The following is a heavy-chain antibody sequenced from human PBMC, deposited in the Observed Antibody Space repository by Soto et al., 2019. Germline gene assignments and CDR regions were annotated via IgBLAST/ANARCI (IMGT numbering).Heavy chain of an antibody. CDR3: AREGPEGPYYYDSRLAFDI. J-gene: IGHJ3*02. Sequence: ASVKVSCKASGYTFTSYYMHWVRQAPGQGLEWMGIINPSGGSTSYAQKFQGRVTMTRDTSTSTVYMELSSLRSEDTAVYYCAREGPEGPYYYDSRLAFDIWGQGTMVTVSS. V-gene: IGHV1-46*01. CDR2: INPSGGST. D-gene: IGHD3-22*01. CDR1: GYTFTSYY.